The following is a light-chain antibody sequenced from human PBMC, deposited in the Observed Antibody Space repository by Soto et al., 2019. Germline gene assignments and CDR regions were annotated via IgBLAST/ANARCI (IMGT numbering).Light chain of an antibody. CDR1: QSVSSN. CDR3: KQDNDSRLT. V-gene: IGKV3-15*01. Sequence: EMIMPHSKATLSGKSGDRATRWSRANQSVSSNLAWYQQKPGQAPRLLIHGASSRATGIPVRFSGSGSGPEFTLAIGRRQSEDFAVSYPKQDNDSRLTFGEGTRLEI. CDR2: GAS. J-gene: IGKJ5*01.